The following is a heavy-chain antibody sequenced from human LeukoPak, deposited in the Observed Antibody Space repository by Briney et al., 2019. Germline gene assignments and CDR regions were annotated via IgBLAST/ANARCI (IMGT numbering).Heavy chain of an antibody. V-gene: IGHV3-64*02. CDR3: AKGSKVLLFTRDHYMDV. CDR1: GVTFTNYA. CDR2: ISYNGGST. Sequence: GGALRLSCAASGVTFTNYAMHWGRQTPGKGLEYVSAISYNGGSTYYADSVKCRFTISRDNSKNTLYLQMNSLRAEDTAVYYCAKGSKVLLFTRDHYMDVWGKGTTVTISS. J-gene: IGHJ6*03. D-gene: IGHD2/OR15-2a*01.